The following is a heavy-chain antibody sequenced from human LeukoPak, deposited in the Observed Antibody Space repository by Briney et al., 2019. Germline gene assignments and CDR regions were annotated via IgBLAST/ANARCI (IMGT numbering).Heavy chain of an antibody. CDR1: GFTVSSNY. D-gene: IGHD5-18*01. J-gene: IGHJ4*02. Sequence: GGSLRLSCAASGFTVSSNYMGWVRQAPGKGLERVSVIYSDGSTYYADSVKGRFTISRDNSKNTLYLQMNSLRAEDTAVYYCARDLDSYGSYWGQGTLVTVSS. CDR3: ARDLDSYGSY. CDR2: IYSDGST. V-gene: IGHV3-53*01.